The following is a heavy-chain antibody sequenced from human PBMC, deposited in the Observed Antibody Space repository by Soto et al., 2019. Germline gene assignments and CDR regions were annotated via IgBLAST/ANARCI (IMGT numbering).Heavy chain of an antibody. J-gene: IGHJ3*02. Sequence: EVQLVESGGGLVKPGGSLRLSCAASGFTFSNAWMNWVRQAPGKGLEWVGRIKSKPDGGTTDYAAPVKGRFTISRDDSKNTLYLQMNSLKTEDTAVYYCYDSSGDAFDIWGQGTMVTVSS. D-gene: IGHD3-22*01. CDR1: GFTFSNAW. CDR2: IKSKPDGGTT. CDR3: YDSSGDAFDI. V-gene: IGHV3-15*07.